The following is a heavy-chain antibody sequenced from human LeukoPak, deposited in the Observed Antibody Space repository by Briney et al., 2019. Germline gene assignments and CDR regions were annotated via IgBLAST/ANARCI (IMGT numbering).Heavy chain of an antibody. Sequence: SETLSLTCTVSGGSISSSGYYWGWIRQPPGKGLEWIGSIYHSGSTYYNPSLKSRVTISVDTSKNQFSLKLSSVTAADTAVYYCARAYGSGSPFDYWGQGTLVTVSS. CDR1: GGSISSSGYY. CDR3: ARAYGSGSPFDY. D-gene: IGHD3-10*01. V-gene: IGHV4-39*07. J-gene: IGHJ4*02. CDR2: IYHSGST.